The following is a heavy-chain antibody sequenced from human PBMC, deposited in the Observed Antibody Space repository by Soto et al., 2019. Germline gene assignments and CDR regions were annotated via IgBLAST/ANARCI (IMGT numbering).Heavy chain of an antibody. V-gene: IGHV3-23*01. CDR1: GFTFSTYA. CDR3: AKTAEAVAGTVYGY. Sequence: PGGSLTLSCAASGFTFSTYAMGWVRQAPVKGLEWVSGIGGSFGTYYADSVKGRFTISRDNSKNTLFLQMNSLRAEDTAVYYCAKTAEAVAGTVYGYWGQGTLVTVSS. D-gene: IGHD6-19*01. J-gene: IGHJ4*02. CDR2: IGGSFGT.